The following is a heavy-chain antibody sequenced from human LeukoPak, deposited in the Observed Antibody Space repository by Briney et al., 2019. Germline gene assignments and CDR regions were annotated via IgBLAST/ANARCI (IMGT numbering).Heavy chain of an antibody. CDR3: ARHGWGYGSGSNFDY. Sequence: RGESLKISCKGSGYSFTSYWISWVRQMPGKGLEWMGRIDPSDSYTNYSPSFQGHVTISADKSISTAYLQWSSLKASDTAMYYCARHGWGYGSGSNFDYWGQGTLVTVSS. CDR1: GYSFTSYW. D-gene: IGHD3-10*01. J-gene: IGHJ4*02. CDR2: IDPSDSYT. V-gene: IGHV5-10-1*01.